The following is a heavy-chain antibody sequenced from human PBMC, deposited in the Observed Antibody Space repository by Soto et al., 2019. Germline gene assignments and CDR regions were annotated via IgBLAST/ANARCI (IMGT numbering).Heavy chain of an antibody. V-gene: IGHV1-24*01. J-gene: IGHJ6*02. CDR1: RYTLTELS. CDR3: ATEYSSSSSYYYYYGMDV. Sequence: GPVKVSCKVSRYTLTELSMHWVRQAPGKGLEWMGGFDPEDGETIYAQKFQGRVTMTEDTSTDTAYMELSSLRSEDTAVYYCATEYSSSSSYYYYYGMDVWGQGTTVTVSS. CDR2: FDPEDGET. D-gene: IGHD6-6*01.